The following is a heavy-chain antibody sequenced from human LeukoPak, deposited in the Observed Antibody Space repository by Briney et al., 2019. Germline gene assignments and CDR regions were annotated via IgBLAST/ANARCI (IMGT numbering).Heavy chain of an antibody. V-gene: IGHV1-2*02. CDR1: GYTFTSYY. Sequence: ASVKVSCKASGYTFTSYYMHWVRQAPGQGLEWMGWFNPNSGGTNYAQKFQGRVTMTRDTSISTAYMELSRLRSDDTAVYYCARGSLDIVVVPAAIGDYWGQGTLVTVSS. J-gene: IGHJ4*02. CDR2: FNPNSGGT. D-gene: IGHD2-2*02. CDR3: ARGSLDIVVVPAAIGDY.